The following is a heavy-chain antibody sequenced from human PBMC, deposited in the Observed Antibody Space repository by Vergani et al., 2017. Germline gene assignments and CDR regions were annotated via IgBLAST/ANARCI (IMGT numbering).Heavy chain of an antibody. J-gene: IGHJ4*02. CDR1: GFTFSACP. D-gene: IGHD3-22*01. CDR3: AKERRRLTMILEGGDY. CDR2: ISARYPST. V-gene: IGHV3-23*01. Sequence: EVQLLQSGGGVIQPGGSVRLSCAASGFTFSACPMTWVRQAPGKGLEWVSAISARYPSTYYADSVKGRFTISRDNSKNMLYLQMNSLRAEDTAVYYCAKERRRLTMILEGGDYWGQGTLVTVSS.